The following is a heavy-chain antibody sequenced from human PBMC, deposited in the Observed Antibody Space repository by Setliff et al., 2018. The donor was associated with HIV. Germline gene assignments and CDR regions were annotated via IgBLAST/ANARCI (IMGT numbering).Heavy chain of an antibody. CDR1: GFTFDEYA. CDR3: AKDASITGTSYYFDY. D-gene: IGHD1-20*01. Sequence: PGESLRLSCAASGFTFDEYAMHWVRQSPGKGLEWVSLITWNGGRTSYADSVKGRFTISRDNSKNSLFLQMSSLRVEDTALYYCAKDASITGTSYYFDYWGHGTLVTVSS. CDR2: ITWNGGRT. V-gene: IGHV3-43D*04. J-gene: IGHJ4*01.